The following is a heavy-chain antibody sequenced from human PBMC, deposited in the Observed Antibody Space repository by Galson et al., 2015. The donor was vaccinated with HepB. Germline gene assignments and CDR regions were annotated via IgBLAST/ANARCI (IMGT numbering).Heavy chain of an antibody. CDR2: FDPEDGET. CDR3: ATGASGSGYWVGDAFDI. J-gene: IGHJ3*02. CDR1: GYTLTELS. D-gene: IGHD3-22*01. Sequence: SVKVSCKVSGYTLTELSMHWVRQAPGKGLEWMGGFDPEDGETIYAQKFQGRVTMTEDTSTDTAYMELSSLRSEDTAVYYCATGASGSGYWVGDAFDIWGQGTMVTVSS. V-gene: IGHV1-24*01.